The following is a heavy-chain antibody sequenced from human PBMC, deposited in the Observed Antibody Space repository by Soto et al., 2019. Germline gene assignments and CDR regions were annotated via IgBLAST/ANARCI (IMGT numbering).Heavy chain of an antibody. Sequence: QVQLQQWGAGLLKPSETLSLTCAVYGGSFSGYYWSWIRQPPGKGLEWIGEINHSGSTNYNPSLKTRVTISVDTSKNQFSLKLSSVTAAGTAVYYCARALGYSYGHLPIDYWGQGTLVTVSS. V-gene: IGHV4-34*01. CDR1: GGSFSGYY. J-gene: IGHJ4*02. D-gene: IGHD5-18*01. CDR2: INHSGST. CDR3: ARALGYSYGHLPIDY.